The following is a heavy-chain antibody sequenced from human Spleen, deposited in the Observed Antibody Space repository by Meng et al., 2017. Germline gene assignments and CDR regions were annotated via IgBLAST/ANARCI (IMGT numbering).Heavy chain of an antibody. V-gene: IGHV4-4*02. J-gene: IGHJ5*02. Sequence: QGPRQESGPGLVKPSGPLSLTCAVSGGSISSSNWWSWVRQPPGKGLEWIGDIYHSGTTNYNPSLKSRVTISVDTSKNQFSLKLSSVTAADTAVYYCARGLNWFDPWGQGTLVTVSS. CDR1: GGSISSSNW. CDR3: ARGLNWFDP. CDR2: IYHSGTT.